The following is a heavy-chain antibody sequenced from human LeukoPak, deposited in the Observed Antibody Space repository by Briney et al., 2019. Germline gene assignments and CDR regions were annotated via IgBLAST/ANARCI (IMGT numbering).Heavy chain of an antibody. CDR1: GYSISSGYY. J-gene: IGHJ5*02. D-gene: IGHD6-13*01. Sequence: PSETLSLTCTVSGYSISSGYYWGWIRQPPGKGLEWIGSIYHSGSTYYNPSLKSRVTISVDTSKNQFSLKLSSVTAADTAVYYCAREGTTYSTYKRSVPTEYNWFDPWGQGTLVTVSS. CDR3: AREGTTYSTYKRSVPTEYNWFDP. CDR2: IYHSGST. V-gene: IGHV4-38-2*02.